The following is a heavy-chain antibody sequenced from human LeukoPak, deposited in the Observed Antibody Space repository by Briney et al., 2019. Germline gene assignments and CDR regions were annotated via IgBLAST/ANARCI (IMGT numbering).Heavy chain of an antibody. D-gene: IGHD5-12*01. Sequence: ASVKVSCKASGYTFTSYDINWVRRATGQGLEWMGWMNPNSGNTGYAQKFQGRVTMTRNTSISTAYMELSSLRSEDTAVYYCARWSASGYDSRGMDVWGQGTTVTVSS. CDR1: GYTFTSYD. V-gene: IGHV1-8*01. CDR3: ARWSASGYDSRGMDV. CDR2: MNPNSGNT. J-gene: IGHJ6*02.